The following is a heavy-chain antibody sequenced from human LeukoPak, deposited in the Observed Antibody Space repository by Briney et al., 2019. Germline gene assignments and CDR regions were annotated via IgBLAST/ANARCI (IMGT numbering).Heavy chain of an antibody. CDR2: ISAYTGNT. D-gene: IGHD2-2*01. J-gene: IGHJ4*02. Sequence: GASVKVSCKASGYTFTTFGITWVRQAPGQGLEWMGWISAYTGNTNYAPKFQGRVTMTTDTSTSTAHMELRSLTSDDTAVYYCARVASTTCDCPDYFDYWGQGTLVTVSP. CDR1: GYTFTTFG. CDR3: ARVASTTCDCPDYFDY. V-gene: IGHV1-18*01.